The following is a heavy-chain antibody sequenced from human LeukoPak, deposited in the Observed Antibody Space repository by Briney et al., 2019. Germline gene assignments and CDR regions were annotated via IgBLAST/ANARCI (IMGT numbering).Heavy chain of an antibody. D-gene: IGHD3-10*01. Sequence: PSETLSLTCTVSGGSISSYYWSWIRQPPGKGLEWIGYIYYSGSTNYNPSLKSRVTISVDTSKKQFSLRLTSVTAADTAVYFCARDLGPSRGFDYWGRGTLVTVSS. CDR2: IYYSGST. CDR1: GGSISSYY. J-gene: IGHJ4*02. V-gene: IGHV4-59*01. CDR3: ARDLGPSRGFDY.